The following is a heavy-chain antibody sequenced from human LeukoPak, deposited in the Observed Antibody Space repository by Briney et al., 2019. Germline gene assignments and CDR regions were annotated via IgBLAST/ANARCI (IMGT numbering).Heavy chain of an antibody. D-gene: IGHD5-12*01. V-gene: IGHV3-21*04. CDR3: ARVDYSNWFDP. Sequence: GGSLRLSCAASGFTFSSYSMNWVRQAPGKGLEWVSSISSSSSYIYYADSVKGRFTISRDSSKNTLYLQMNSLRVEDTAVYYCARVDYSNWFDPWGQGTLVTVSS. CDR1: GFTFSSYS. CDR2: ISSSSSYI. J-gene: IGHJ5*02.